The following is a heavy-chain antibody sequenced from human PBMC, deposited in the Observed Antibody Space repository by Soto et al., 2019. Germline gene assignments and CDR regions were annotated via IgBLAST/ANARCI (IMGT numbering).Heavy chain of an antibody. D-gene: IGHD5-18*01. CDR3: ARGAIRGYSYGHSDY. J-gene: IGHJ4*02. Sequence: PRLSCAASGFIFSSYTMDWVRQAPGKGLQLFSSISITGSYIYYADSVKGRFAISRDNAQNSLYLHMNSLRAEDTAVYYCARGAIRGYSYGHSDYWGQGTLVTVSS. V-gene: IGHV3-21*01. CDR2: ISITGSYI. CDR1: GFIFSSYT.